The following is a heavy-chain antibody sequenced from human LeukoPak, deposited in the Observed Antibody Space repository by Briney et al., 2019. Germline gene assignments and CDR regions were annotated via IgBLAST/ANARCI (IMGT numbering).Heavy chain of an antibody. V-gene: IGHV1-69*06. CDR2: IIPMSDTA. CDR1: GGTFNSYA. Sequence: SVKVSCKASGGTFNSYAISWVRQAPGQGLEWMGGIIPMSDTANYPQKFRGRLTITADRPTSTVYMELSSLRSEDTAVYYCAREDDTGRYMGDDAFDIWGQGTMVTVSS. D-gene: IGHD1-26*01. CDR3: AREDDTGRYMGDDAFDI. J-gene: IGHJ3*02.